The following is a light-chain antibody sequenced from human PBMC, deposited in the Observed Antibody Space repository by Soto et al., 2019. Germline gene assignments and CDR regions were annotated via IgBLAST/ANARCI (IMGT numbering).Light chain of an antibody. CDR3: QQYNNWPCT. CDR2: GAS. V-gene: IGKV3-15*01. J-gene: IGKJ3*01. CDR1: QSVNSN. Sequence: EIMMTQSPVTLSVSPGERATLSCRASQSVNSNLAWYQQKPAQAPRLLMYGASTRTTGIPASFIGNGSGTEFTLTASSLQPEDFAVYYCQQYNNWPCTFGPGTKVDIK.